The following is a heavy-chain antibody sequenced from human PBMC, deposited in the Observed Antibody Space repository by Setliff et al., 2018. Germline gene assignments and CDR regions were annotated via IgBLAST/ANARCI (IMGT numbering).Heavy chain of an antibody. D-gene: IGHD4-17*01. J-gene: IGHJ6*04. CDR2: IKQDGSEI. V-gene: IGHV3-7*01. CDR1: GFTFSNYA. CDR3: ATSDYGDYFIADV. Sequence: GESLKISCAASGFTFSNYAMSWVRQAPRKGLEWVGNIKQDGSEINYVDSVKGRFTISRDNARNSLYLQMNSLRAEDTAVYYCATSDYGDYFIADVWGKGTTVTVSS.